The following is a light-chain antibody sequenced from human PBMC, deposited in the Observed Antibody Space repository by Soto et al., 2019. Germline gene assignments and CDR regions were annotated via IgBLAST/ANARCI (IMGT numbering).Light chain of an antibody. Sequence: EIVLMQSPGTLSLSPGERATLSCRASQTLRRTYIAWYQQKPGQAPRLLIYDASRRATGIPDRFSGSGSGTDFPLTISRLEPEDFAVYCCQQYGSSPRTFGQGTKVDIK. CDR2: DAS. V-gene: IGKV3-20*01. CDR3: QQYGSSPRT. CDR1: QTLRRTY. J-gene: IGKJ1*01.